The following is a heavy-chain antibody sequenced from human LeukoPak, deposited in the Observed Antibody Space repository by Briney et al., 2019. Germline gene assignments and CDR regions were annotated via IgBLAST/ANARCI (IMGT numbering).Heavy chain of an antibody. CDR2: ISGSGGST. Sequence: GGSLRLSCAASGFIFDDYGMSWVRQAPGKGLEWVSAISGSGGSTYYADSVKGRFTISRDNSKNTLYLQMNSLRAEDTAVYYCAKDTGYGVPYYFDYWGQGTLVTVSS. V-gene: IGHV3-23*01. J-gene: IGHJ4*02. CDR1: GFIFDDYG. CDR3: AKDTGYGVPYYFDY. D-gene: IGHD4-17*01.